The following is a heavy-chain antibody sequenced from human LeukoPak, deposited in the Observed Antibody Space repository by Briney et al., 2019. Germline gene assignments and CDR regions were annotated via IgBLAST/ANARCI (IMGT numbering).Heavy chain of an antibody. D-gene: IGHD3-10*01. CDR1: RLTVSSSY. J-gene: IGHJ4*02. Sequence: GGSLRLSCTASRLTVSSSYMSWVRQAPGKGLEWVSIIYVSGTTYYADSVKGRFTISRDSSKNTLYLQMNSLSAEDTAVYYCADTRSYSFDYWGRGTLVAVSS. V-gene: IGHV3-66*02. CDR2: IYVSGTT. CDR3: ADTRSYSFDY.